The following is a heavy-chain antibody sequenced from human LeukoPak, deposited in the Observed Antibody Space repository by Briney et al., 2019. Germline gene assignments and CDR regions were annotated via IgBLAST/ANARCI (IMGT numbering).Heavy chain of an antibody. V-gene: IGHV1-18*01. J-gene: IGHJ4*02. D-gene: IGHD2-21*02. CDR3: ARVGEVLVVTASLDY. Sequence: ASVKVSCEASGYTFTSAGISRVRQAPGQGLEWMGWISAYNGNTNYAQKLQGRVTMTTDTSTSTAYMELRRLRSDDTAVYYCARVGEVLVVTASLDYWGQGTLVTVSS. CDR2: ISAYNGNT. CDR1: GYTFTSAG.